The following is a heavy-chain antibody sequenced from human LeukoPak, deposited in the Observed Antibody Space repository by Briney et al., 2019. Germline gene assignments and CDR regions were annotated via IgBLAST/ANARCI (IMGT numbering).Heavy chain of an antibody. V-gene: IGHV1-18*01. J-gene: IGHJ6*02. CDR2: ISAHNGNT. CDR3: ARDNTMVRGVIITYYYYYYGMDV. CDR1: GYTFTSYG. D-gene: IGHD3-10*01. Sequence: ASVKVSCKASGYTFTSYGISWVRQAPGQGLEWMGWISAHNGNTNYAQKLQGRVTMTTDTSTSTAYMELRSLRSDDTAVYYCARDNTMVRGVIITYYYYYYGMDVWGQGTTVTVSS.